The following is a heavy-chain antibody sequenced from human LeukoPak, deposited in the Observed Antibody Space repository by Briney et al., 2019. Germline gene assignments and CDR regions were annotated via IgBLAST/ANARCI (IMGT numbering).Heavy chain of an antibody. D-gene: IGHD5-18*01. Sequence: KSSETLSLTCTVSGGSISSYYWSWIRQPPGKGLEWIGYIYYSGSTNYNPSLKSRVTISVDTSKNQFSLKLSSVTAADTAVYYCARGNGYGYYYYYYGMDVWGQGTTVTVSS. V-gene: IGHV4-59*01. CDR1: GGSISSYY. CDR2: IYYSGST. J-gene: IGHJ6*02. CDR3: ARGNGYGYYYYYYGMDV.